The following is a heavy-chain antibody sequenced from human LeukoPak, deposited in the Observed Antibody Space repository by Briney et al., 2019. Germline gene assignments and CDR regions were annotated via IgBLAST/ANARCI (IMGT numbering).Heavy chain of an antibody. Sequence: GGSLRLSCAASGFTFSNSWMSWVRQAPGKGLEWGGRIKSKTDGGTTDYAAPVEGRFTISRDDSKNTLYLQMNSLKTEDTAVYYCTAVCGNSDALDYWGQGTLVTVSS. J-gene: IGHJ4*02. CDR3: TAVCGNSDALDY. CDR2: IKSKTDGGTT. CDR1: GFTFSNSW. V-gene: IGHV3-15*01. D-gene: IGHD4-23*01.